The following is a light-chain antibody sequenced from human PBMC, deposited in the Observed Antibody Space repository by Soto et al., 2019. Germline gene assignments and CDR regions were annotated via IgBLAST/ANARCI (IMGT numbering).Light chain of an antibody. V-gene: IGKV3-20*01. CDR3: QQYDSSPRT. CDR1: QSVSSSS. J-gene: IGKJ1*01. Sequence: IGLTQSPGTLSFSPGERSTLSCRASQSVSSSSLAWYQQKPGQAPRLLISGASSRAADIPDRFSGSGSGTDFTLTINRLEPEDFAVYYCQQYDSSPRTFGQGTKVDI. CDR2: GAS.